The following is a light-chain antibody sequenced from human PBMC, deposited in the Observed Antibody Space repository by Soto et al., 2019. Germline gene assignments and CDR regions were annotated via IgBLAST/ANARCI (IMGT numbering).Light chain of an antibody. CDR2: GAS. J-gene: IGKJ1*01. CDR1: QSVSSN. CDR3: QQYNNWPPWT. V-gene: IGKV3-15*01. Sequence: EVVITKSRAPRSVSPGERATRSCRVGQSVSSNFAWYQQKPGQAPRLLIYGASPRATGIPARFSGSGSGTEFTLTISSLQSEDFAVYYCQQYNNWPPWTFGQGTKVDIK.